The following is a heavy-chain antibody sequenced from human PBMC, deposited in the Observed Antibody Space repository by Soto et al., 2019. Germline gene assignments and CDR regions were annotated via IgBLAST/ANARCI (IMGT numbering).Heavy chain of an antibody. J-gene: IGHJ6*02. CDR3: ARDPYGSGSYEYYYYGMDV. CDR1: GFTFSSYS. CDR2: TSSSSSYI. Sequence: GGSLRLSCAASGFTFSSYSMNWVRQAPGKGLEWVSSTSSSSSYIYYADSVKGRFTISRDNAKNSLYLQMNSLRAEDTAVYYCARDPYGSGSYEYYYYGMDVWGQGTTVTVSS. D-gene: IGHD3-10*01. V-gene: IGHV3-21*01.